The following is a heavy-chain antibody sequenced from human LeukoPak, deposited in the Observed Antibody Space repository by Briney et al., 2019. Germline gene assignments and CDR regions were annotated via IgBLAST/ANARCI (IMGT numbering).Heavy chain of an antibody. V-gene: IGHV4-61*02. D-gene: IGHD3-10*01. CDR2: IYTSGST. Sequence: SETLSLTCSVSGASISSGSNYWGWIRQPAGKGLEWIGRIYTSGSTNYNPSLKSRVTISVDTSKNQFSLKLSSVTAADTAVYYCARDTWFGAGRTFDYWGQGTLVTVSS. CDR3: ARDTWFGAGRTFDY. CDR1: GASISSGSNY. J-gene: IGHJ4*02.